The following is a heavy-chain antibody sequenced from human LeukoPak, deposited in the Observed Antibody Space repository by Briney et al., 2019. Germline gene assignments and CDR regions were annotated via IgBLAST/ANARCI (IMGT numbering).Heavy chain of an antibody. Sequence: GGALRLSCAVPEFTVRSTYMNWGCEALGKGVGWVSVIYSGGATYYADSMRGRFTIPRDNSKSMGSLQMTSLGAENTAVYYGARGQFSGPDDDWGQRPLVTVSS. J-gene: IGHJ4*02. CDR2: IYSGGAT. CDR1: EFTVRSTY. V-gene: IGHV3-53*01. CDR3: ARGQFSGPDDD. D-gene: IGHD6-19*01.